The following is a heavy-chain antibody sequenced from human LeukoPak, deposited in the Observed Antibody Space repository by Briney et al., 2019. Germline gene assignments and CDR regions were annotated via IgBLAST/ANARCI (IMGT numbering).Heavy chain of an antibody. CDR1: GFTFSSYW. CDR3: AKDRRKGRGQYFDY. D-gene: IGHD1-26*01. J-gene: IGHJ4*02. Sequence: GGSLRLSCAASGFTFSSYWMSWVRQAPGKGLEWVAFIRYDGSNKYYADSVKGRFTISRDNSKNTLYLQMNSLRAEDTAVYYCAKDRRKGRGQYFDYWGQGTLVTVSS. V-gene: IGHV3-30*02. CDR2: IRYDGSNK.